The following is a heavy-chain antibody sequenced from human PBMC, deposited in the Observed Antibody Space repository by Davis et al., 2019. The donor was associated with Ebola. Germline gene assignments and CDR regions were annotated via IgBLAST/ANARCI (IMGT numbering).Heavy chain of an antibody. CDR3: ARDDGGYDSRGYYYYGMDV. CDR2: ISSDSDYI. V-gene: IGHV3-21*01. D-gene: IGHD5-12*01. CDR1: GFTFSTYS. Sequence: PGGSLRLSCAASGFTFSTYSMSWVRQAPGKGLEWVSSISSDSDYIYYAESAKGRFTISRDNAKNSLYLQMNSLRAEDTAVYYCARDDGGYDSRGYYYYGMDVWGQGTTVTVSS. J-gene: IGHJ6*02.